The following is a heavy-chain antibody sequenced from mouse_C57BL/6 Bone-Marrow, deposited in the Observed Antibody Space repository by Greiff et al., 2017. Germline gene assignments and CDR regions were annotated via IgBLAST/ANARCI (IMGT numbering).Heavy chain of an antibody. CDR2: INYDGSST. D-gene: IGHD1-1*01. CDR3: AREYYGWYFDV. J-gene: IGHJ1*03. Sequence: EVQLQESEGGLVQPGSSMKLSCTASGFTFSDYYMAWVRQVPEKGLEWVANINYDGSSTYYLDSLKSRFIISRDNAKNILYLQMSSLKSEDTATYYCAREYYGWYFDVWGTGTTVTVSS. V-gene: IGHV5-16*01. CDR1: GFTFSDYY.